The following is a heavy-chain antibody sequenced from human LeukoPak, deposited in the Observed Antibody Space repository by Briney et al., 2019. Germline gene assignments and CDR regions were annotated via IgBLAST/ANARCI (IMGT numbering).Heavy chain of an antibody. V-gene: IGHV3-33*06. CDR2: IWSDATNM. J-gene: IGHJ5*01. Sequence: GRSLRLSCTTSGFTFSHYGMHWVRQAPGKGLEWVAVIWSDATNMYYGGSVKGRFTISRDNSKNTIYLQMNSLRVEDTAVYYCAKDAQRGFDYSNSLESWGQGTLVTVSS. D-gene: IGHD4-11*01. CDR1: GFTFSHYG. CDR3: AKDAQRGFDYSNSLES.